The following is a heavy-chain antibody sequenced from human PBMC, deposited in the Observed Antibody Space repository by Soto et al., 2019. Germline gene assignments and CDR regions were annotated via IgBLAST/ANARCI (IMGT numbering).Heavy chain of an antibody. D-gene: IGHD3-16*02. Sequence: PSETLSLTCTVSGGSISSGGYYRSWIRQHPGKGLEWIGYIYYSGSTYYNPSLKSRVTISVDTSKNQFSLKLSSVTAADTAVYYCASGTRTNDYVWGSYRYGFDYWGQGTLVTVSS. J-gene: IGHJ4*02. CDR1: GGSISSGGYY. V-gene: IGHV4-31*03. CDR3: ASGTRTNDYVWGSYRYGFDY. CDR2: IYYSGST.